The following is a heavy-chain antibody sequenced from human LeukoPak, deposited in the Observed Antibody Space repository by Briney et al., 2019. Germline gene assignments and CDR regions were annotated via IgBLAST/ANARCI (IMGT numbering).Heavy chain of an antibody. CDR1: GGSISNYY. J-gene: IGHJ6*02. V-gene: IGHV4-34*01. CDR2: INHSGST. D-gene: IGHD1-26*01. Sequence: PSETLSLTCTVSGGSISNYYWSWIRQPPGKGLEWIGEINHSGSTNYNPSLKSRVTISVDTSKNQFSLKLSSVTAADTAVYYCANSGSYYNYYYGMDVWGQGTTVTVSS. CDR3: ANSGSYYNYYYGMDV.